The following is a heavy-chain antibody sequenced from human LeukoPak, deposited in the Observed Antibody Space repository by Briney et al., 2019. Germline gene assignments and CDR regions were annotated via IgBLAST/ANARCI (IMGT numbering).Heavy chain of an antibody. J-gene: IGHJ6*02. CDR1: GGSFSGYL. V-gene: IGHV4-34*01. D-gene: IGHD3-10*01. CDR2: INYNGENT. Sequence: SETLSLTCTVSGGSFSGYLWSWIRQPPGKGLEWIGEINYNGENTNYNPSLKSRVTMSVDTSTNQFSLKLSSVTAADTAVYYCARDRGGLFGRYGMDVWGQGTTVTVSS. CDR3: ARDRGGLFGRYGMDV.